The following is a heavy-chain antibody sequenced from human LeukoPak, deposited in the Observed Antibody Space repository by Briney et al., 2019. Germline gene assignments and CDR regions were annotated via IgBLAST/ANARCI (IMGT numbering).Heavy chain of an antibody. CDR3: ARDDGSSMTRNINWYVH. V-gene: IGHV4-30-4*01. Sequence: SQTLSLTCTVSGGSISSGDYYWSWIRQPPGKGLEWIGYIYYSGSTYYNPSLKSRVTMSVDTSKNQFSLKLSSVTAADTAVYYCARDDGSSMTRNINWYVHWGQGTLVTVSS. J-gene: IGHJ5*02. D-gene: IGHD5-24*01. CDR2: IYYSGST. CDR1: GGSISSGDYY.